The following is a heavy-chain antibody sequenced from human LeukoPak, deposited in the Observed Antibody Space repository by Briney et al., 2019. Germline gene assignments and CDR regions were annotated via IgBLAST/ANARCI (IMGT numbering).Heavy chain of an antibody. V-gene: IGHV4-59*01. D-gene: IGHD2-2*01. J-gene: IGHJ3*02. Sequence: PSETLSLTCTVSGGSISSYYWSWIRQPPGKGLERIGYIYYSGSTNYNPSLKSRVTISVDTSKNQFSLKLSSVTAADTAVYYCARDFVVVPAAPHAFDIWGQGTMVTVSS. CDR3: ARDFVVVPAAPHAFDI. CDR1: GGSISSYY. CDR2: IYYSGST.